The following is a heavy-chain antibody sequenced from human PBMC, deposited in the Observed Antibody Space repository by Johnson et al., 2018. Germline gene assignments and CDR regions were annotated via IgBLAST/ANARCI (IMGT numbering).Heavy chain of an antibody. CDR3: TRDQVDGSYRRFDC. J-gene: IGHJ4*02. CDR2: IRSNTYGGTT. D-gene: IGHD1-26*01. V-gene: IGHV3-49*04. CDR1: GFTFSSYG. Sequence: VQLGQSGGGLVQSGGTLRLSCAASGFTFSSYGMHWVRQAPGKGLEWVAFIRSNTYGGTTEYAASVKGRFTISRDDSKSIAYRQMNSLKTEDTAVYYCTRDQVDGSYRRFDCRCQGTLVTVSS.